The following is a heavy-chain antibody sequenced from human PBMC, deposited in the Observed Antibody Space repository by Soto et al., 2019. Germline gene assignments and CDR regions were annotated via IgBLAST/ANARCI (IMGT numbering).Heavy chain of an antibody. D-gene: IGHD4-17*01. J-gene: IGHJ4*02. V-gene: IGHV3-30*18. CDR1: GVPCSSYG. Sequence: GRSLRLSCAAAGVPCSSYGMRWVRQAPGKGLEWVAVISYDGSNKYYADSVKGRFTISRDNSKNTLYLQMNSLRAEDTAVYYCAKAGTTVTMDYWGQGTLVTVSS. CDR2: ISYDGSNK. CDR3: AKAGTTVTMDY.